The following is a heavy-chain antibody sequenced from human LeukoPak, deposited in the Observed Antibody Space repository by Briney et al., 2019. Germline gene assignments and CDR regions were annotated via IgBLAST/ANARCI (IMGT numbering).Heavy chain of an antibody. CDR2: ISWNSGSI. CDR1: GFPFDDYA. CDR3: AMLYAPSYDYYYMDV. Sequence: GGSLRLSCAASGFPFDDYAMHRVRQAPGKGLEWVSGISWNSGSIGYADSVKGRFTISRDNAKNSLYLQMNSLRAEDTALYYCAMLYAPSYDYYYMDVWGKGTTVTVSS. D-gene: IGHD2-8*01. J-gene: IGHJ6*03. V-gene: IGHV3-9*01.